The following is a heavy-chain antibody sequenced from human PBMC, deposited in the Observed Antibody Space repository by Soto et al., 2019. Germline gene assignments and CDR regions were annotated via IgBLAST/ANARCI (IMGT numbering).Heavy chain of an antibody. V-gene: IGHV4-31*11. Sequence: PSETLSLTSAVSGDTISSGGYYWSWIRQHPGKGLEWIGYIYYSGSTYYNPSLKSRVTISVDTSKNQFSLKLSSVTAADTAVYYCARLGDQNWFDPWGQGTLVTVSS. CDR2: IYYSGST. D-gene: IGHD4-17*01. CDR3: ARLGDQNWFDP. CDR1: GDTISSGGYY. J-gene: IGHJ5*02.